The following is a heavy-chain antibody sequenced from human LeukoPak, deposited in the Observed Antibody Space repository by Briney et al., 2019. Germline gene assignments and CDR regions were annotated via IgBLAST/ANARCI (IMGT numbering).Heavy chain of an antibody. Sequence: SVKVSCTASGGTFSSYAISWVRQAPGQGLEWMGGIIPIFGTANYAQKFQGRVTTTADESTSTAYMELSSLRSEDTAVYYCAGAYYYDSSESPLIAFDIWGQGTMVTVSS. CDR1: GGTFSSYA. V-gene: IGHV1-69*13. J-gene: IGHJ3*02. CDR3: AGAYYYDSSESPLIAFDI. CDR2: IIPIFGTA. D-gene: IGHD3-22*01.